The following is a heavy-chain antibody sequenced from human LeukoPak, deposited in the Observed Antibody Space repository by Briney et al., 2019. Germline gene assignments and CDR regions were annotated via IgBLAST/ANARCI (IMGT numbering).Heavy chain of an antibody. J-gene: IGHJ5*02. CDR1: GGSFSGYY. D-gene: IGHD3-10*01. CDR3: ARLWFGESNWFDP. Sequence: PSETLSLTCAVYGGSFSGYYWSWIRQPPGKGLEWIGEINHSGSTNYNPSLKSRVTISVDTSKNQFSLKLSSVTAADTAVYYCARLWFGESNWFDPWGQGTLVTVSS. V-gene: IGHV4-34*01. CDR2: INHSGST.